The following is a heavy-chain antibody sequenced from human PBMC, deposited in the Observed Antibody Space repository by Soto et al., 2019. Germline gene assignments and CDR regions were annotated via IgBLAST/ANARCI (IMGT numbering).Heavy chain of an antibody. V-gene: IGHV6-1*01. CDR2: TYYRSKWYN. D-gene: IGHD3-3*01. Sequence: PSQTLSLTCAISGDSVSSNSSAWNWIRQSPSRGLEWLGRTYYRSKWYNDYAVSVKSRITINPDTSKNQFSLQLNSVTPEDTAVYYCAREYPAGVPFWSGYEDVSAFDIWGQGTMVTVSS. CDR3: AREYPAGVPFWSGYEDVSAFDI. CDR1: GDSVSSNSSA. J-gene: IGHJ3*02.